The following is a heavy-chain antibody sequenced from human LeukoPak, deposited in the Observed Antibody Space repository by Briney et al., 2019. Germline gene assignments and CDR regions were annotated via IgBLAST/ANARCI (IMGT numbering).Heavy chain of an antibody. J-gene: IGHJ4*02. V-gene: IGHV3-53*05. CDR1: GFTVSSNY. CDR3: VKDRWIDY. Sequence: GGSLRLSCAASGFTVSSNYMSWVRQAPGKGLEWVSVIYSGGSTYYADSVKGRFTISRDNSKNTLYLQMSSLRAEDTALYYCVKDRWIDYWGQGALVTVSS. D-gene: IGHD4-23*01. CDR2: IYSGGST.